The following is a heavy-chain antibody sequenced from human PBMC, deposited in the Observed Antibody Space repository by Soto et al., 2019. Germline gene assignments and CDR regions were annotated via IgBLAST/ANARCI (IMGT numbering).Heavy chain of an antibody. CDR3: ARALFLTGYYFHEAFEI. CDR2: IYYSGST. Sequence: QVQLQESGPGLVKPSETLSLTCTVSGGSISSYYWSWIRQPPGKGLEWIGYIYYSGSTNYNPSLKSRVTISVDTSKNQFSLKLTSVTAADTAVYYCARALFLTGYYFHEAFEIWGQGTMVTVSS. D-gene: IGHD3-9*01. CDR1: GGSISSYY. J-gene: IGHJ3*02. V-gene: IGHV4-59*01.